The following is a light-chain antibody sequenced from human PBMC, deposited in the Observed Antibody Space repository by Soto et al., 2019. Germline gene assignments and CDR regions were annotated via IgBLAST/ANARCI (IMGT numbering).Light chain of an antibody. CDR1: SSDVGGYNY. J-gene: IGLJ2*01. CDR3: SSYTSSSTVV. CDR2: DVS. V-gene: IGLV2-14*01. Sequence: QSVLTQPASVSGSPGQSITISCTGTSSDVGGYNYVSWYQQHPGKAAKLMIYDVSNRPSGVSNRFSGSKSGNTASLTISGLQADDDADYYCSSYTSSSTVVFGGGTKLNVL.